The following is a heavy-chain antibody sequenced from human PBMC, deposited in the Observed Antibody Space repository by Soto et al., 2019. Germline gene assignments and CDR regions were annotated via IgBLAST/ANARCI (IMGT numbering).Heavy chain of an antibody. CDR1: GGTFSIYT. Sequence: QVQLVQSGAEVKKPGSSVKGSCKASGGTFSIYTIRWVRQAPGPGIEWMGRIIPILGIANDAQKFQGRVTITADKSTSTAYMKLSSLRSEDTAVDYWAAMTTVTNFDYWGQGTLVTVSS. CDR3: AAMTTVTNFDY. D-gene: IGHD4-17*01. J-gene: IGHJ4*02. CDR2: IIPILGIA. V-gene: IGHV1-69*02.